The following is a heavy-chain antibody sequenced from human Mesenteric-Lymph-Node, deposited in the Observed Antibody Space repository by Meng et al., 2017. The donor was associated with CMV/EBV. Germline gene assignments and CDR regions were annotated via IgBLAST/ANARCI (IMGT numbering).Heavy chain of an antibody. Sequence: GYYWSWIRQPPGKGLEWIGEINHSGSTNYNPSLKSRVTISVDTSKNQFSLKLSSVTAADTAVYYCARGGHSSCSGGSCYRGDAFDIWGQGTMVTVSS. CDR1: GYY. CDR3: ARGGHSSCSGGSCYRGDAFDI. CDR2: INHSGST. J-gene: IGHJ3*02. D-gene: IGHD2-15*01. V-gene: IGHV4-34*01.